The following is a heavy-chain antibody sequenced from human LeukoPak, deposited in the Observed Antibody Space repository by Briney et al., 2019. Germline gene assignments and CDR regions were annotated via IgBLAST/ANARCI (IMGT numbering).Heavy chain of an antibody. D-gene: IGHD3-3*01. V-gene: IGHV1-69*06. J-gene: IGHJ6*03. Sequence: SVKVSCKASGGTFSSYAISWVRQAPGQGLEWMGRIIPIFGTANYAQKFQGRVTITADKSTSTAYMELSSLRSEDTAVYYCARGNYDFWSGYGPNYYMDVWGKGTTVTVSS. CDR1: GGTFSSYA. CDR3: ARGNYDFWSGYGPNYYMDV. CDR2: IIPIFGTA.